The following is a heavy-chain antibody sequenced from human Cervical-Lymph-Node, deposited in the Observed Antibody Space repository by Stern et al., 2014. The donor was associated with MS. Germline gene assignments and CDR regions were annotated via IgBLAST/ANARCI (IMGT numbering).Heavy chain of an antibody. CDR2: IITLFGTT. CDR3: VRDQGGIAAS. CDR1: GGTFSSID. Sequence: VQLVQSGAEVKKPGSSIKVSCKASGGTFSSIDISWVRQAPGQGLEWLGGIITLFGTTNYAQKVQGRVTIVADESTNTVNMELSSLRSEDTAVYYCVRDQGGIAASWGQGTLVIVSS. J-gene: IGHJ4*02. V-gene: IGHV1-69*01. D-gene: IGHD6-13*01.